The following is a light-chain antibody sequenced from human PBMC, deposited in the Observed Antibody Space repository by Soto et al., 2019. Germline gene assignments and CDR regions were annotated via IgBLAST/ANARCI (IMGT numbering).Light chain of an antibody. CDR2: AVT. Sequence: QSVLTHPASVSWSPGQSITISCTGTSSDVGGYNYVSWYQQHPGKAPKLMIYAVTDRPSGGSSRFSGSKSGNTASLTISGLQAEDEADYYCSSYTSSSTLFGTGTKVTVL. CDR3: SSYTSSSTL. CDR1: SSDVGGYNY. V-gene: IGLV2-14*01. J-gene: IGLJ1*01.